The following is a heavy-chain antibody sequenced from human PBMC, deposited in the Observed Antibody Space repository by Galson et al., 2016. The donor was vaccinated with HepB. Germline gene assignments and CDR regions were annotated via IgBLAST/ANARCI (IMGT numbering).Heavy chain of an antibody. J-gene: IGHJ4*02. CDR1: GFTFSSYW. CDR3: ASPGYSSDY. D-gene: IGHD6-13*01. V-gene: IGHV3-74*01. CDR2: INSDGSST. Sequence: SLRLSCAASGFTFSSYWMHWVRQVPGKGLVWVSRINSDGSSTTYADSVKGRFTISRDNAKNTVYLQMNSLRGEDTAVYYCASPGYSSDYWGQGTLVTVSS.